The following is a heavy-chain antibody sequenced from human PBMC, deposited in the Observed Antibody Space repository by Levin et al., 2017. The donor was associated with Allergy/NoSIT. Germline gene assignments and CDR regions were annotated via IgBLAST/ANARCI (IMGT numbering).Heavy chain of an antibody. CDR1: GFTFSSYW. CDR2: INTDGSNT. CDR3: ASVYGGNSYYTY. V-gene: IGHV3-74*01. J-gene: IGHJ4*02. D-gene: IGHD4-23*01. Sequence: PGGSLRLSCAASGFTFSSYWMHWVRQAPGKGLVWVSRINTDGSNTIYADSVTGRFTISRDNAKNTLYLQMNSLIAADTAAYYCASVYGGNSYYTYWGQGSLVAVSS.